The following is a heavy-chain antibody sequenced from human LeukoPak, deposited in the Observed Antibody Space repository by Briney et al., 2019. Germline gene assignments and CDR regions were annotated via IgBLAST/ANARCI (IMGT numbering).Heavy chain of an antibody. CDR3: ARDGGSGSYYYYMDV. J-gene: IGHJ6*03. CDR2: IYYSGST. Sequence: PSETLSLTRTVSGGSISSYYWSRIRQPPGKGLEWIGYIYYSGSTNYNPSLKSRVTMSVDTSKNQFSLKLSSVTAADTAVYYCARDGGSGSYYYYMDVWGKGTTVTISS. CDR1: GGSISSYY. D-gene: IGHD3-10*01. V-gene: IGHV4-59*12.